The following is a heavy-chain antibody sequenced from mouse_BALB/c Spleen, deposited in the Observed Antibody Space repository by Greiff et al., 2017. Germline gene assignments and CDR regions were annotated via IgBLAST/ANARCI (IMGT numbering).Heavy chain of an antibody. CDR2: IYPGDGDT. Sequence: VQLQQSGAELVRPGSSVKISCKASGYAFSSYWMNWVKQRPGQGLEWIGQIYPGDGDTNYNGKFKGKATLTADKSSSTAYMQLSSLTSEDSAVYYCARGKGDYAMDYWGQGTSVTVSS. V-gene: IGHV1-80*01. CDR3: ARGKGDYAMDY. J-gene: IGHJ4*01. CDR1: GYAFSSYW.